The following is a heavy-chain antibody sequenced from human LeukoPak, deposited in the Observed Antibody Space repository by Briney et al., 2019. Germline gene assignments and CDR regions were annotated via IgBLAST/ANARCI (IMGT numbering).Heavy chain of an antibody. J-gene: IGHJ4*02. CDR1: GFTFSTYW. Sequence: GGSLRLTCAASGFTFSTYWMHGVRQAPGKGLLGVSRMNSEWSITNYADCLEGGFTISKDNAKHTLYLQMNSLRAEDTAVYYCARVAYCGGDCYSYQWGQGTLVTVSS. V-gene: IGHV3-74*01. CDR3: ARVAYCGGDCYSYQ. D-gene: IGHD2-21*02. CDR2: MNSEWSIT.